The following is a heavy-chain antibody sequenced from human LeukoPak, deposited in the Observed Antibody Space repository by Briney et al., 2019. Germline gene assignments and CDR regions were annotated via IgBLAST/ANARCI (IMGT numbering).Heavy chain of an antibody. CDR3: ARDPIALKRGYYFDY. D-gene: IGHD3-16*01. Sequence: GGSLRLSCAASGFIFSNYWMGWVRQAPGKGLEWVAIIKQDGSEKNYVDSVKGRFTISRDNPKNSLYLQMNSLRAEDTAVYYCARDPIALKRGYYFDYWGQGTLVTVSS. CDR2: IKQDGSEK. V-gene: IGHV3-7*01. J-gene: IGHJ4*02. CDR1: GFIFSNYW.